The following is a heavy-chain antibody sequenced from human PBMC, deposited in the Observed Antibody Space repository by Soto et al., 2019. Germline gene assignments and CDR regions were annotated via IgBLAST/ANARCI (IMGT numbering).Heavy chain of an antibody. CDR2: INAEGNT. CDR3: ARGSNTSFDL. Sequence: PGGSLRLSCAASGFNFSPYWMHWARQTPGKGMVWVSRINAEGNTIYADSVKGRFTISRDNAKNMLYLQMTSLRAEDTVVYFCARGSNTSFDLWGQGTLVTGS. J-gene: IGHJ2*01. CDR1: GFNFSPYW. V-gene: IGHV3-74*01.